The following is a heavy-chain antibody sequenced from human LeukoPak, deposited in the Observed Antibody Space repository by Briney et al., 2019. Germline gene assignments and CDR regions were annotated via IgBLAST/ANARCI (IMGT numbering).Heavy chain of an antibody. D-gene: IGHD3-16*01. Sequence: GGSLRLSCAASGFTFDDYGMSWVRQAPGKGLEWVSGLNWNGGSTGYADSVKGRFTISRDNAKNSLYLQMNSLRAEDTALYYCARVFRWGYYFDYWGQGTLVTVSS. CDR1: GFTFDDYG. J-gene: IGHJ4*02. CDR2: LNWNGGST. V-gene: IGHV3-20*04. CDR3: ARVFRWGYYFDY.